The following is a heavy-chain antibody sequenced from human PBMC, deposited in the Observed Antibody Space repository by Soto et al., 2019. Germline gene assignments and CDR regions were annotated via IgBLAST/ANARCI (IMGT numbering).Heavy chain of an antibody. D-gene: IGHD3-10*01. Sequence: QVQLVQSGAEVKKPGASVKVSCKASGYTFTSYGISWVRQAPGQGLEWMGWISAYNGNTNYAQKLQGRVTMTTDTATSTAYMELRSLRSDDTAVYYCGRVGGRVVRGVITTGFGDYWGQGTLVTVSS. V-gene: IGHV1-18*01. CDR2: ISAYNGNT. CDR3: GRVGGRVVRGVITTGFGDY. J-gene: IGHJ4*02. CDR1: GYTFTSYG.